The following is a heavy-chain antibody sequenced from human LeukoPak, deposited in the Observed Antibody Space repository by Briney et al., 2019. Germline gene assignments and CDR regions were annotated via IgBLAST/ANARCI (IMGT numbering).Heavy chain of an antibody. CDR3: HAIVVVPAAIPPY. Sequence: ASVKVSCKVSGYTLTELSMHWVPQAPGKGLEWMGGFDPEDGETIYAQKFQGRVTMTEDTSTDTAYMELSSLRSEDTAVYYCHAIVVVPAAIPPYWVQGTLVTVSS. D-gene: IGHD2-2*01. J-gene: IGHJ4*02. CDR1: GYTLTELS. V-gene: IGHV1-24*01. CDR2: FDPEDGET.